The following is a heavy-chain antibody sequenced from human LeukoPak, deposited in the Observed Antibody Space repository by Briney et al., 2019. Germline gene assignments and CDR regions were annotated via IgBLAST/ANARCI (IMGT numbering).Heavy chain of an antibody. D-gene: IGHD6-19*01. CDR3: ARGDSSGWSPEY. Sequence: SDTLSLTCALYGGSYSGYYWSWIRQPPGKGLEWIGEINHSGSTNYNPSLKSRVTISVDTSKNQFSLKLSSVTAADTAVYYCARGDSSGWSPEYWGQGTLVTVSS. V-gene: IGHV4-34*01. CDR2: INHSGST. J-gene: IGHJ4*02. CDR1: GGSYSGYY.